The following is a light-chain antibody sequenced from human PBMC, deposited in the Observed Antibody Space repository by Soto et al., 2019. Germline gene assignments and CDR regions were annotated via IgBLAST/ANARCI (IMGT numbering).Light chain of an antibody. J-gene: IGLJ3*02. Sequence: QSALTQPASVSGSPGQSITISCTGTSSDVGGYNYVSWYQQHPGKAPKLMIYGVSNRPSGVSNRFSGSKSGNTASLTISGLQAEDEADYYCTSYTRSSSLRVFGGGTKLTV. CDR1: SSDVGGYNY. CDR3: TSYTRSSSLRV. CDR2: GVS. V-gene: IGLV2-14*01.